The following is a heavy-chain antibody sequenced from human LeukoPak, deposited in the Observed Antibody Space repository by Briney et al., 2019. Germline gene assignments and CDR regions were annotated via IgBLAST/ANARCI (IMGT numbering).Heavy chain of an antibody. CDR2: INHSGST. D-gene: IGHD6-13*01. CDR3: ARGSSWYQPDY. Sequence: SETLSLTCAVYGGSFSGYYWSWIRQPPGKGLEWIGEINHSGSTNYNPSLKSRVTISVDTSKNQFSLKLSSVTGADTAVYYCARGSSWYQPDYWGQGTLVTVSS. J-gene: IGHJ4*02. CDR1: GGSFSGYY. V-gene: IGHV4-34*01.